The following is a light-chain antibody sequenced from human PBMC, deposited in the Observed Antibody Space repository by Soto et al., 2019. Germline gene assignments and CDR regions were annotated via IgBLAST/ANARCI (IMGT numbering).Light chain of an antibody. CDR2: SNN. V-gene: IGLV1-44*01. Sequence: VLAQPPSASGTPGQRVTISCSGSSSNIGSNTVNWYQQLPGTAPKLLIYSNNQRPSGVPDRFSGSKSGTSASLAISGLQSEDEADYYCAAWDGSLNGYVFGTGTKVTVL. CDR3: AAWDGSLNGYV. J-gene: IGLJ1*01. CDR1: SSNIGSNT.